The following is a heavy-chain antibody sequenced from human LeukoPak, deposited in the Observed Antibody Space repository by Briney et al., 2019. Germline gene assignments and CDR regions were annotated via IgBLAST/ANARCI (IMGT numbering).Heavy chain of an antibody. J-gene: IGHJ4*02. D-gene: IGHD7-27*01. CDR3: ARGGWGNFDY. CDR2: INHSGST. V-gene: IGHV4-34*01. CDR1: GGSFSGYY. Sequence: SETLSLTCAVYGGSFSGYYWSWIRQPPGKGLEWIGGINHSGSTNYNPSLKSRVTISVDTSKNQFSLKLSSVTAADTAVYYCARGGWGNFDYWGQGTLVTVSS.